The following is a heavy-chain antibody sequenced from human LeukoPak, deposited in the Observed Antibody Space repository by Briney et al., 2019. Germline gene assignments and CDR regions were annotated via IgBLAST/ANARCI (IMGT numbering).Heavy chain of an antibody. D-gene: IGHD1-14*01. Sequence: ASVKVSCKASGYTFTGYYMHWVRQAPGQGLEWMGWINPNSGGTNYAQKFQGRVTMTRDTSISTAYMELSRLRSDDTAVYYCARNRNKFKNYYYYYMDVWGKGTTVTVSS. CDR2: INPNSGGT. V-gene: IGHV1-2*02. CDR3: ARNRNKFKNYYYYYMDV. J-gene: IGHJ6*03. CDR1: GYTFTGYY.